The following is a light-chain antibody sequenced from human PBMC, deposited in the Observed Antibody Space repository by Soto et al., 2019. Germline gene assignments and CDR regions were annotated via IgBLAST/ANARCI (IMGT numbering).Light chain of an antibody. CDR1: QGINSY. CDR3: QQLNSYPRT. Sequence: EIQLTQSPSVLSASVGDRVTITCRASQGINSYLAWYQQKPGKVPKLLIYAASTLHSGVPSRFSGSGSGTEFTLTISSLQPEDFATYYCQQLNSYPRTFGQGTKVEIK. J-gene: IGKJ1*01. V-gene: IGKV1-9*01. CDR2: AAS.